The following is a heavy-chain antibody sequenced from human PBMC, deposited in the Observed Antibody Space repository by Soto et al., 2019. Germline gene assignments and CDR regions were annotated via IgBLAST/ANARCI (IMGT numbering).Heavy chain of an antibody. Sequence: EVQLVESGGGLVKPGGSLRLSCAASGFTFSNAWMNWVRQAPGKGLEWVGRIKSNTDGGTTDYAAPVKGRFTISRDDSKNTLYLQMNSLKTEDTAVYYCTTGKGSSPGEYYFDYWGQGTLVTVSS. CDR1: GFTFSNAW. J-gene: IGHJ4*02. CDR3: TTGKGSSPGEYYFDY. V-gene: IGHV3-15*07. D-gene: IGHD6-6*01. CDR2: IKSNTDGGTT.